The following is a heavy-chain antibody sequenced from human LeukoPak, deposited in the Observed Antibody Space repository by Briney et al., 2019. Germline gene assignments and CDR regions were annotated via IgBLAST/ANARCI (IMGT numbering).Heavy chain of an antibody. CDR1: GFTFSSYS. Sequence: PGGSLRLSCAASGFTFSSYSMNWVRQAPGKGLEWVSYISSSSSTIYYADSVKGRFTISRDNSRNTLYLDMNSLRTEDTAVYYCAKDLLRDRWFGESWGQGTLVTVSS. CDR2: ISSSSSTI. J-gene: IGHJ5*02. CDR3: AKDLLRDRWFGES. V-gene: IGHV3-48*01. D-gene: IGHD3-10*01.